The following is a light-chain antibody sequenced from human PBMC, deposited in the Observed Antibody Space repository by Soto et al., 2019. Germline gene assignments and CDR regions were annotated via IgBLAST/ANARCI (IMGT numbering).Light chain of an antibody. V-gene: IGKV3-11*01. Sequence: EIVLTQSPGTLSLSPGDRATLACRASQSVSNNYVAWYQQKPGQAPRLLIYDASNRATGIPARFSGSGSGTDFTLTISSLEPEDFAVYYCQQRSDWPPITFGQGTRLEIK. CDR3: QQRSDWPPIT. CDR1: QSVSNNY. J-gene: IGKJ5*01. CDR2: DAS.